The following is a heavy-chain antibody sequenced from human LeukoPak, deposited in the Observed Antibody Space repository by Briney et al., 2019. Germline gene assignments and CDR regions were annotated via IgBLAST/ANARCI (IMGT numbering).Heavy chain of an antibody. D-gene: IGHD5-18*01. V-gene: IGHV3-23*01. Sequence: GGSLRLSCAASGFTFSSYAMSWVRQAPGKGLEWVSAISGSGGSTYYADSLKGRFTISRDNSKNTLYLQMNSLRAEDTAVYSCAKAYSSGSGVPDYWGQGTLVTVSS. CDR3: AKAYSSGSGVPDY. J-gene: IGHJ4*02. CDR1: GFTFSSYA. CDR2: ISGSGGST.